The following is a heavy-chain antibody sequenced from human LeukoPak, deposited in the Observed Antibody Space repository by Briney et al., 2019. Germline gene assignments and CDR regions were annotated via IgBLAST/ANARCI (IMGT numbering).Heavy chain of an antibody. V-gene: IGHV1-69*06. CDR3: ARASSDDTAMATPFAY. CDR1: GGTFRNYG. CDR2: ITPIFGRA. Sequence: SVTVSCKACGGTFRNYGINWVRQARGQGLEWMGGITPIFGRATYVQEFQGRVTITADKSTSTAYMELSRLRSEDTATYYCARASSDDTAMATPFAYWGQGTLVIVSS. D-gene: IGHD5-18*01. J-gene: IGHJ4*02.